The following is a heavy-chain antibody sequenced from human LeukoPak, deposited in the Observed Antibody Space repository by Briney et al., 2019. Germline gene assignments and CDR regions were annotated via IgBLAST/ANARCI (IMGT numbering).Heavy chain of an antibody. D-gene: IGHD4-17*01. J-gene: IGHJ4*02. CDR3: ARSDPTGY. Sequence: PGGSLRLSCAASGFTFSSYGMHWVRQAPGKGPEWVAVIWYDGSNKYYADSVKGRFTISRDNSENTLYLQMNSLRAGDTAVYYCARSDPTGYWGQGTLVTVSS. V-gene: IGHV3-33*01. CDR1: GFTFSSYG. CDR2: IWYDGSNK.